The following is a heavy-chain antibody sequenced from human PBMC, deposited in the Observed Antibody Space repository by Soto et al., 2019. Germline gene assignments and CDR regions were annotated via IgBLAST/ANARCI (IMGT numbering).Heavy chain of an antibody. Sequence: GGSLRLSCVASGFTLSDHYIDWVRQAPGKGLEWVAVISYDGSNKYYADSVKGRFTISRDNSKNTLYLQMNSLRAEDTAVYYCAKMGHDDGPWRAFDIWRQGTMVTVSS. CDR1: GFTLSDHY. CDR2: ISYDGSNK. J-gene: IGHJ3*02. CDR3: AKMGHDDGPWRAFDI. V-gene: IGHV3-30*18. D-gene: IGHD1-1*01.